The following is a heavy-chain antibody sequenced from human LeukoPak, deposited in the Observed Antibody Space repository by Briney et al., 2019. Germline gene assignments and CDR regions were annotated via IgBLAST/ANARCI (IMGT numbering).Heavy chain of an antibody. CDR2: MNPKSAHT. Sequence: ASVKVSCKASGYTFTSYDIHWVRQASGHGLEWMGWMNPKSAHTGLAQRFQGRVTLTRNTSISTAYMELSSLTSEDTAMYYCTRGPSYNSKWVGALWSDPGGQGPLASVPS. D-gene: IGHD6-13*01. V-gene: IGHV1-8*01. CDR1: GYTFTSYD. J-gene: IGHJ5*02. CDR3: TRGPSYNSKWVGALWSDP.